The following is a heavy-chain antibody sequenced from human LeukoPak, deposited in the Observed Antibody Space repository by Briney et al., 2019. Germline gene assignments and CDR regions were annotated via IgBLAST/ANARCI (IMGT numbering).Heavy chain of an antibody. CDR2: IRYDGSNK. CDR1: GFTFSSYG. Sequence: QSGGSLRLSCAASGFTFSSYGMHWVRQAPGKGLEWVAFIRYDGSNKYYADSVKGRFTISRDNSKNTLYLQMNSLRAEDTAVYYCASLYCSSTSCYRGIDYWGQGTLVTVSS. D-gene: IGHD2-2*02. CDR3: ASLYCSSTSCYRGIDY. J-gene: IGHJ4*02. V-gene: IGHV3-30*02.